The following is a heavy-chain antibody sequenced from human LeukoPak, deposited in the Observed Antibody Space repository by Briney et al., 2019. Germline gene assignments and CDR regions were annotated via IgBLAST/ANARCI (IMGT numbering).Heavy chain of an antibody. J-gene: IGHJ5*02. CDR2: IYSSGNT. CDR1: GGSISDFY. D-gene: IGHD1-26*01. Sequence: SETLSLTCSVSGGSISDFYWSWIRQPAGQGLEWIGRIYSSGNTNYNPSLKSRVTMSLDASKNQFSLKLSSVTAADTAVYYCARERIVGATYWFDPWGQGTLVTVSS. V-gene: IGHV4-4*07. CDR3: ARERIVGATYWFDP.